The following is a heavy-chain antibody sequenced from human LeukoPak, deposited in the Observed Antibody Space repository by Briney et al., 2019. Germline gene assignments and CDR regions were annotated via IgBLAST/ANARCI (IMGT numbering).Heavy chain of an antibody. J-gene: IGHJ6*02. D-gene: IGHD2-2*01. CDR2: IYHSGST. CDR1: GGSISSSNW. CDR3: ARVVYQPYIQLTYGMDV. Sequence: PSETLSLTCAVSGGSISSSNWWSWVRQPPGKGLEWIGEIYHSGSTNYNPSLKSRVTISVDKSKNQFSLKLSSVTAADTAVYYCARVVYQPYIQLTYGMDVWGQGTTVTVSS. V-gene: IGHV4-4*02.